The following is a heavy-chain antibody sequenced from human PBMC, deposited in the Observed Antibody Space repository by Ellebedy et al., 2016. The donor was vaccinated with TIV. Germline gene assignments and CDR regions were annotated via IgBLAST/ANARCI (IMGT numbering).Heavy chain of an antibody. V-gene: IGHV3-48*01. CDR3: ARSGYSG. D-gene: IGHD5-12*01. CDR1: GFDFGSYS. Sequence: GESLKISXAAAGFDFGSYSITWVRQAAGKGLEWVSYISSSGSTTYYADFVKGRFTISRDNAKNLLYLEMNSLRAEDTAVYYCARSGYSGWGQGTQVTVSS. J-gene: IGHJ4*02. CDR2: ISSSGSTT.